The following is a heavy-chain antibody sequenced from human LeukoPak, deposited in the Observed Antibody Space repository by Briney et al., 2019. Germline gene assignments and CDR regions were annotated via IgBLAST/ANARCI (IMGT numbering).Heavy chain of an antibody. Sequence: GGSLRLSCAASGFSVSSNYMNWVRQAPGKGLERVSVIYSGGSTFYADSVKGRFTVSRDTSKNTLHLQMSSLRAEDTAVYYCARDPNYDFWSPTRERWFDPWGQGTLVTVSS. CDR2: IYSGGST. V-gene: IGHV3-53*01. J-gene: IGHJ5*02. CDR3: ARDPNYDFWSPTRERWFDP. CDR1: GFSVSSNY. D-gene: IGHD3-3*01.